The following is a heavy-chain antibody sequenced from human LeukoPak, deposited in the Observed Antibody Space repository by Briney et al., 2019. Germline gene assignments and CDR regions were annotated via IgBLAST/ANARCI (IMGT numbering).Heavy chain of an antibody. CDR3: ARLDTAMRGTFDY. Sequence: GGSLRLSCAASGFTFSSYSMNWVRQAPGKGLEWVSSISSSSSYIYYADSVKGRFTISRDNAKNSLYLQMNSLRAEDTAVYYCARLDTAMRGTFDYWGQGTLVTVSS. CDR1: GFTFSSYS. D-gene: IGHD5-18*01. J-gene: IGHJ4*02. CDR2: ISSSSSYI. V-gene: IGHV3-21*01.